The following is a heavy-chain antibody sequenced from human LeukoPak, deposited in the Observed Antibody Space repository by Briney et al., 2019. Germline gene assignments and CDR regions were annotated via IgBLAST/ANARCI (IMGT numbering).Heavy chain of an antibody. CDR3: AKSFYDSGGYYGIIDY. D-gene: IGHD3-22*01. CDR1: GFTFNSYS. CDR2: ISYDGTHK. J-gene: IGHJ4*02. V-gene: IGHV3-30*18. Sequence: GRSLRFSCAASGFTFNSYSMYWVRQVPGKGLEWVAVISYDGTHKYYADSVKGRFTISRDNSKNTLHLQMNGLRVEDAALYYCAKSFYDSGGYYGIIDYWGQGTLVTVSS.